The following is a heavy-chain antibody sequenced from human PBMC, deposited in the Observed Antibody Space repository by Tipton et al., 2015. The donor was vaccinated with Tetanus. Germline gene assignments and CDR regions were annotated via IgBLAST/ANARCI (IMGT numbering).Heavy chain of an antibody. CDR1: GGSINSSTFY. CDR3: AAQKYTGRFFY. J-gene: IGHJ4*02. Sequence: TLSLTCTVSGGSINSSTFYWAWIRQAPGKGLEWVGTVYYNGSTYYSPSLNSRITISVDSSKSQFSLKVKSVTAADTAVYYCAAQKYTGRFFYWGQGNLVTVPS. D-gene: IGHD1-26*01. CDR2: VYYNGST. V-gene: IGHV4-39*01.